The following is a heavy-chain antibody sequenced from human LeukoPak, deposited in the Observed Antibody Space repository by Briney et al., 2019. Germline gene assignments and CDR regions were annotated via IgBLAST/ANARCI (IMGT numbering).Heavy chain of an antibody. J-gene: IGHJ3*02. V-gene: IGHV1-2*04. CDR1: GYTFTGYY. CDR3: ARGGIYSSSWYGFTDAFDI. CDR2: INPNSGGT. Sequence: ASVKVSCKASGYTFTGYYMHWVRQAPGQGLEWMGWINPNSGGTNYAQKFQGWVTMTRDTSISTAYMELSRLRSDDTAVYYCARGGIYSSSWYGFTDAFDIWGRGTMVTVSS. D-gene: IGHD6-13*01.